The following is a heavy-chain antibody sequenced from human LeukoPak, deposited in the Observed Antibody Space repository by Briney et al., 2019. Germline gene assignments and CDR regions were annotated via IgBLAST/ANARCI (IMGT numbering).Heavy chain of an antibody. J-gene: IGHJ3*02. CDR1: GYSFTSYW. Sequence: PGESLKISCKGSGYSFTSYWIGWVRQMPGKGLEWMGNIYPGDSDTRYSPSFQGQVTISADKSISTAYLQWSSLKASDTAMYYCARAGPLIVVVPAASDAFDIWGQGTMVTVSS. D-gene: IGHD2-2*01. CDR3: ARAGPLIVVVPAASDAFDI. CDR2: IYPGDSDT. V-gene: IGHV5-51*01.